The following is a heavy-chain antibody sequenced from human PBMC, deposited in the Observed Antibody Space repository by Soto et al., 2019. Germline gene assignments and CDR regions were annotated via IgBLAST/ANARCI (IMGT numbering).Heavy chain of an antibody. Sequence: SETLSLTCAVYGGSFSGYYWSWIRQPPGKGLEWIGEINHSGSTNYNPSLKSRVTISVDTSKNQFSLKLSSVTAADTAVYYCARTVSNWGRKELRHWYFDLWGRGTLVTVSS. CDR3: ARTVSNWGRKELRHWYFDL. CDR2: INHSGST. V-gene: IGHV4-34*01. CDR1: GGSFSGYY. J-gene: IGHJ2*01. D-gene: IGHD7-27*01.